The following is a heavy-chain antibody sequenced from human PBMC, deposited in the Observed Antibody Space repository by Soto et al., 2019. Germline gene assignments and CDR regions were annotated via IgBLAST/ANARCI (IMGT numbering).Heavy chain of an antibody. CDR1: GGSISSGNYY. V-gene: IGHV4-30-4*01. CDR3: AIQGFVGGSYYYGMDV. CDR2: ISYSGST. J-gene: IGHJ6*02. D-gene: IGHD3-3*01. Sequence: SETLSLTCTVSGGSISSGNYYWSWIRQPPGKGLEWIGFISYSGSTYYNLSLKSRITISVDTSKNQFSLNLSFVTAADTAVYYCAIQGFVGGSYYYGMDVWGQGTTVPVSS.